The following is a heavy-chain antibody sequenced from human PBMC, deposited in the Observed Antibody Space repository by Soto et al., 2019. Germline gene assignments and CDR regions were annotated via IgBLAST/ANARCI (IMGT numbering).Heavy chain of an antibody. CDR1: GGSISSSTYY. CDR2: IFYSDNT. D-gene: IGHD3-22*01. Sequence: PSETLSLTCTVSGGSISSSTYYWSWVRQSPGKGLEWIGYIFYSDNTNYNPSLKSRVTISVDTSKNQFSLKLTSVTAADTAVYYCARFLGHHDRSGYVFDYWGQGYLVTGSS. CDR3: ARFLGHHDRSGYVFDY. J-gene: IGHJ4*02. V-gene: IGHV4-61*01.